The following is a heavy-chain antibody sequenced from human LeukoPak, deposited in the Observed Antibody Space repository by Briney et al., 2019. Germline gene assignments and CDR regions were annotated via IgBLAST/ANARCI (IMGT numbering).Heavy chain of an antibody. Sequence: SETLSLTCTVSGDSVTGGTYYWTWIRQPPGKGLEWIGCVYYSGITHYSPSLKSRATISLDTSKDQFSLKLSSVTGAYTATYSGARMEWLVVSGQNFFDSWGRGALVAVSS. D-gene: IGHD3-3*01. V-gene: IGHV4-61*01. CDR3: ARMEWLVVSGQNFFDS. J-gene: IGHJ4*02. CDR1: GDSVTGGTYY. CDR2: VYYSGIT.